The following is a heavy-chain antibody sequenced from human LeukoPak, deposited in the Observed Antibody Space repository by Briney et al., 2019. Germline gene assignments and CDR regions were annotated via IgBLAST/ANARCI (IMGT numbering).Heavy chain of an antibody. CDR3: ARQVSDYYYYHIDV. Sequence: SETLSLTCTVSGGSISSTAYYWDWIRQPPGKGLEWIGSIYYGETTYYNSFLKSRVTVSLNTSKNQFSLSLNSVTAADTAVYYCARQVSDYYYYHIDVWGKGATVTVSS. J-gene: IGHJ6*03. CDR1: GGSISSTAYY. CDR2: IYYGETT. D-gene: IGHD5/OR15-5a*01. V-gene: IGHV4-39*01.